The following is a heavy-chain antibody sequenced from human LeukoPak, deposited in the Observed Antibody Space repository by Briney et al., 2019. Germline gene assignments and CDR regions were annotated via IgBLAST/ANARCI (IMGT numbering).Heavy chain of an antibody. CDR2: INSDGSST. V-gene: IGHV3-74*01. D-gene: IGHD3-22*01. Sequence: PGGSLRLSCAASGFTFDDYGMSWVCQAPGKRLVWVSRINSDGSSTSYADSVKGRFTISRDNAKNTLYLQMNSLRAEDTAVYYCARQYYYDSGVYWGQGTLVTVSS. J-gene: IGHJ4*02. CDR1: GFTFDDYG. CDR3: ARQYYYDSGVY.